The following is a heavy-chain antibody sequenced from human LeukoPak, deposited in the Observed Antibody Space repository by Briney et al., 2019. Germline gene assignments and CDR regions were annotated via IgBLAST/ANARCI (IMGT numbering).Heavy chain of an antibody. J-gene: IGHJ4*02. CDR2: IHPNSGGT. Sequence: ASVKVSCKASGGTFSNYAISWVRQAPGQGLEWMGWIHPNSGGTNYAQKFQGRVTMTRDTSINTAYMELSRLTSDDTAVYYCGRKSAARKTSEFDYWGQGTLVTVSS. D-gene: IGHD6-6*01. CDR3: GRKSAARKTSEFDY. CDR1: GGTFSNYA. V-gene: IGHV1-2*02.